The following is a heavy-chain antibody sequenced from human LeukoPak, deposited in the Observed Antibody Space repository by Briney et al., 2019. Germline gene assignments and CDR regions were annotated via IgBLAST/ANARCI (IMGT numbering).Heavy chain of an antibody. D-gene: IGHD4-17*01. J-gene: IGHJ4*02. CDR3: AKGGATVLDY. V-gene: IGHV3-74*01. Sequence: PGGSLRLSCAASGFTFSSYWMHWVRQAPGKGLVWVSRINSDGISTSYADSVKGRFTISRDNAKNTLDLQMNSLRADDTAVYYCAKGGATVLDYWGQGTLVTVSS. CDR2: INSDGIST. CDR1: GFTFSSYW.